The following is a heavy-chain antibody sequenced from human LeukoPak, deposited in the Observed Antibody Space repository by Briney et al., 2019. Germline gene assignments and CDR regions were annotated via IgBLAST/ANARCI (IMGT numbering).Heavy chain of an antibody. CDR2: ISSSSSTI. Sequence: GGSLRLSCAASGFTFSSYSMNWVRQAPGKGLEWVSYISSSSSTIYYADSVKGRFTISRDNAKNSLYLQVNSLRAEDTAVYYCARWNYWYFDLWGRGTLVTVSS. V-gene: IGHV3-48*01. J-gene: IGHJ2*01. D-gene: IGHD1-1*01. CDR3: ARWNYWYFDL. CDR1: GFTFSSYS.